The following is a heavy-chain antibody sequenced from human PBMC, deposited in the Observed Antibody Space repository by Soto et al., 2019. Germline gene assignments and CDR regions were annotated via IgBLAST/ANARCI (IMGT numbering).Heavy chain of an antibody. CDR2: ILPHISKT. CDR1: GYTFNTYW. J-gene: IGHJ5*02. Sequence: GQALKACSKGSGYTFNTYWFGWARQMQGKGMKWMGIILPHISKTKFNPSFEGHVSISVDKSTNTAYLQWNSLQASDTAMSNSWIPASADSGCRWLHPWGQRTL. CDR3: WIPASADSGCRWLHP. D-gene: IGHD5-12*01. V-gene: IGHV5-51*01.